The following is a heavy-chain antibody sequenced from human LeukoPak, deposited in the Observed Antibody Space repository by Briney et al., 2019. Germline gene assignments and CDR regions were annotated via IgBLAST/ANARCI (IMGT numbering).Heavy chain of an antibody. CDR1: GFTFSSNY. CDR2: IYSGGST. Sequence: QTGGSLRLSCAASGFTFSSNYMSWVRQAPGKGLEWVSVIYSGGSTYYADSVKGRFTISRDNSKNTLYLQMNSLRAEDTAVYYCARAVADYYYGMDVWGQGTTVTVSS. V-gene: IGHV3-66*01. CDR3: ARAVADYYYGMDV. J-gene: IGHJ6*02. D-gene: IGHD6-19*01.